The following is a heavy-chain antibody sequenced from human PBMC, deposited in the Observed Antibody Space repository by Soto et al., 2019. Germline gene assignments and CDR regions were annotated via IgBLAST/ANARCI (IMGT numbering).Heavy chain of an antibody. J-gene: IGHJ4*02. V-gene: IGHV4-39*02. CDR3: AREGGGYCSGGSGQVDY. D-gene: IGHD2-15*01. Sequence: QLQLQESGPGLVKPSETLSLTCTVSGGSISSSSYYWGWIRQPPGKGLEWIGSIYYRGNTYYNPSLKSRVTISVDTSKNKFSQKLSSETAADTAVYYCAREGGGYCSGGSGQVDYWGQGTLVTVSS. CDR1: GGSISSSSYY. CDR2: IYYRGNT.